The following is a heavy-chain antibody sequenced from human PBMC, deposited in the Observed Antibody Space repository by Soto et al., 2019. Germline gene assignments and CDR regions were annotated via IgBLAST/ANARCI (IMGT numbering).Heavy chain of an antibody. V-gene: IGHV1-69*13. D-gene: IGHD3-22*01. Sequence: SVKVSCKASGGTFSSYAISWVRQAPGQGLDWMGGIIPIFGTANYAQKFQGRVTITADESTSTAYMELSSLRSEDTAVYYCASRTYYYDSSWFDPWGRGTLVTVSS. CDR2: IIPIFGTA. CDR3: ASRTYYYDSSWFDP. CDR1: GGTFSSYA. J-gene: IGHJ5*02.